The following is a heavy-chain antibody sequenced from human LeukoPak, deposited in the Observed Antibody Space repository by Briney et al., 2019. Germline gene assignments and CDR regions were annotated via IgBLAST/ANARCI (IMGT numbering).Heavy chain of an antibody. Sequence: GASVKVSCKASGGTFSSYAISWVRQAPGQGLEWMGGIIPIFGTANYAQKFQGRVTITTDESTSTAYVELSSLRSEDTAVYYCARENSHDFWSGYFNWFDPWGQGTLVTVSS. CDR2: IIPIFGTA. V-gene: IGHV1-69*05. CDR3: ARENSHDFWSGYFNWFDP. CDR1: GGTFSSYA. J-gene: IGHJ5*02. D-gene: IGHD3-3*01.